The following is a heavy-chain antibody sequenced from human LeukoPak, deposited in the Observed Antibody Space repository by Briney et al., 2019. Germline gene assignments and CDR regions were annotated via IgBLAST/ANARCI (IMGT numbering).Heavy chain of an antibody. J-gene: IGHJ6*04. CDR3: ARDLLQGSYGMDV. CDR2: IYSGGST. V-gene: IGHV3-53*01. Sequence: GGSLRLSCAAPGFTVRSNYMSWVRKAPGKRLEWVSVIYSGGSTYYADSVKGRFTISRDNSKNTLYLQMNSLRAEDTAVYYCARDLLQGSYGMDVWGKGTTVTVSS. D-gene: IGHD1-26*01. CDR1: GFTVRSNY.